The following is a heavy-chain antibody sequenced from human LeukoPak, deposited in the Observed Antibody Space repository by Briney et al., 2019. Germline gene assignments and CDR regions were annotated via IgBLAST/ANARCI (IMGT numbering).Heavy chain of an antibody. CDR1: GGTFSSYA. D-gene: IGHD2-8*01. V-gene: IGHV1-69*13. CDR3: ARSTVLMVYAISWFDP. CDR2: IIPIFGTA. Sequence: GASVEVSCKASGGTFSSYAISWVRQAPGQGLEWMGGIIPIFGTANYAQKFQGRVTITADESTSTAYMELSSLRSEDTAVYYCARSTVLMVYAISWFDPWGQGTLVTVSS. J-gene: IGHJ5*02.